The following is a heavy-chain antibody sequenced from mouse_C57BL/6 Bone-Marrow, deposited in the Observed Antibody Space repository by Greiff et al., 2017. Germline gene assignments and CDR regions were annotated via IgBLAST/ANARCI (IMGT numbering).Heavy chain of an antibody. CDR2: ISNGGGST. Sequence: EVMLVESGGGLVQPGGSLKLSCAASGFTFSDYYMYWVRQTPEKRLEWVAYISNGGGSTYYPDTVKGRFTISRDNAKNTLYLQMSRLKSEDTAMYYCAGGFAYWGQGTLVTVSA. V-gene: IGHV5-12*01. CDR3: AGGFAY. CDR1: GFTFSDYY. J-gene: IGHJ3*01.